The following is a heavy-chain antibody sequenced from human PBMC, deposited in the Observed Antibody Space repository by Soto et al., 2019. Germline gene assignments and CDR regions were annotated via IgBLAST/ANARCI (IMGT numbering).Heavy chain of an antibody. V-gene: IGHV1-3*01. CDR2: INAGNGNI. D-gene: IGHD6-13*01. CDR1: GYTFTSYA. J-gene: IGHJ5*02. Sequence: GASVKVSCKASGYTFTSYAMHWVRQAPGQRLEWMGWINAGNGNIKYSQKFQGRVTITRDTSASTTYMELSSLRSEDTAVYYCARVQNRRGSSSWFVANWFDPWGQGTLVTVSS. CDR3: ARVQNRRGSSSWFVANWFDP.